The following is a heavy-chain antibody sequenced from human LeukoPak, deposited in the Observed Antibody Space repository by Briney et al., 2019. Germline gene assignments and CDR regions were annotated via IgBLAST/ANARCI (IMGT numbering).Heavy chain of an antibody. CDR1: GGSIGSYY. Sequence: SETLSLTCSVSGGSIGSYYWSWIRQPPGKGLEWIGYIFHSGSTKYNPSLESRVTISVDTSKNQFSLKLSSVTAADTAVYYCARSQYGSGSFTSDSWGQGALVTVSS. D-gene: IGHD3-10*01. CDR3: ARSQYGSGSFTSDS. CDR2: IFHSGST. J-gene: IGHJ4*02. V-gene: IGHV4-4*08.